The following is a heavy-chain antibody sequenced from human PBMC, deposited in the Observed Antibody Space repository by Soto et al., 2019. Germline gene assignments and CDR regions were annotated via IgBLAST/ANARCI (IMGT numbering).Heavy chain of an antibody. V-gene: IGHV4-59*01. D-gene: IGHD3-10*01. Sequence: SETLSLTCTVSGGSISSYYWSWIRQPPGKGLEWIGYIYYTGSANFNPSLKSRVTISVDTSKNQFSLKLSSVTAADTAVYYCVRVRLDYYGSGTYIDYWGQGTLVTVSS. CDR1: GGSISSYY. CDR3: VRVRLDYYGSGTYIDY. CDR2: IYYTGSA. J-gene: IGHJ4*02.